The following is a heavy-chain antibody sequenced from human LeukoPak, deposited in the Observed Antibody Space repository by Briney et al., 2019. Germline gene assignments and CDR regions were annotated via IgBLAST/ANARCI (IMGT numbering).Heavy chain of an antibody. Sequence: GGSLRLSCTASGFTFGDYAMRWVRQAPGKGLEWVGFIRNAPYGGTTEYAASVKGRFTISRDDSKGIAYLQMNGLKTEDTAVYYCTRLSLDSSGYYYPDYWGQGTLVTVSS. D-gene: IGHD3-22*01. CDR1: GFTFGDYA. CDR2: IRNAPYGGTT. CDR3: TRLSLDSSGYYYPDY. V-gene: IGHV3-49*04. J-gene: IGHJ4*02.